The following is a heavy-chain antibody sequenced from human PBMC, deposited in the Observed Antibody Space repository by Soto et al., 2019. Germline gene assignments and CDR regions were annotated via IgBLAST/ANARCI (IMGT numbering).Heavy chain of an antibody. J-gene: IGHJ1*01. V-gene: IGHV3-48*03. Sequence: GGSLRLSCAASGFTFSSYEMNWVRQAPGKGLEWVSYISSSGSTIYYADSVKGRFTISRDNAKNSLYLQMDSLRAEDTAVYYCAKEPVGATRYFQHWGQGTLVTVSS. CDR2: ISSSGSTI. D-gene: IGHD1-26*01. CDR3: AKEPVGATRYFQH. CDR1: GFTFSSYE.